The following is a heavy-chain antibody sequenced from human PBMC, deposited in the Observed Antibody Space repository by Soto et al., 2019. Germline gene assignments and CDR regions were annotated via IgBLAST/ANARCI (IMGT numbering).Heavy chain of an antibody. CDR3: ARDADPFVLMVYAMKY. Sequence: PGGSLRLSCAASGFTFSSYGMHWVRQAPGKGLEWVSVIWYDGSNKYCAYSVKGRFTISRDNSKNTLYLQMNSLRAEDTAVYYCARDADPFVLMVYAMKYLGQGTLVTVSS. V-gene: IGHV3-33*01. J-gene: IGHJ4*02. CDR1: GFTFSSYG. CDR2: IWYDGSNK. D-gene: IGHD2-8*01.